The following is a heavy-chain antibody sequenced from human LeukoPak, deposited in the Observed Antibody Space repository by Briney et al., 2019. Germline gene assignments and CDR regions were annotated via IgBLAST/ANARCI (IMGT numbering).Heavy chain of an antibody. V-gene: IGHV3-7*01. CDR2: IKQDGSEK. D-gene: IGHD6-25*01. CDR1: GFTFSSYW. J-gene: IGHJ6*03. Sequence: GGSLRLSCAASGFTFSSYWMSWVRQAPGKGLEWVANIKQDGSEKHYVDSVKGRFTISRDNAKNSLYLQMNSLRAEDTAVYYCARFAAGGSYYYYMDVWGKGTTVTVSS. CDR3: ARFAAGGSYYYYMDV.